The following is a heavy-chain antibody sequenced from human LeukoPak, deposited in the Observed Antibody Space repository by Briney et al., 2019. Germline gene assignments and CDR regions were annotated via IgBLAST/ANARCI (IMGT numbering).Heavy chain of an antibody. Sequence: PSETLSLTCTVSGVFISSYYWSWIRQPPGKGLEWIGYMYYSGSTSYNPSLKSRVAISIDTSKNQFSLKLSSVTTADTAVYYCARGSNHFDFWGQGALVTVSS. CDR3: ARGSNHFDF. CDR2: MYYSGST. CDR1: GVFISSYY. J-gene: IGHJ4*02. V-gene: IGHV4-59*01. D-gene: IGHD4-11*01.